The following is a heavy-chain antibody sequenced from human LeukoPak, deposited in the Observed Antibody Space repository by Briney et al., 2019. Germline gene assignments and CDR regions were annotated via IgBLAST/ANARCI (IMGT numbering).Heavy chain of an antibody. Sequence: GGSLRLSCAASGFTFSSYSMNWVRQAPGKGLEWVANIKQDGSGKFYMDSVKGRFTISRDNAKNSLYLQMNSLRAEDTAVYYCAELGITMIGGVWGKGTTVTISS. J-gene: IGHJ6*04. D-gene: IGHD3-10*02. CDR1: GFTFSSYS. V-gene: IGHV3-7*01. CDR3: AELGITMIGGV. CDR2: IKQDGSGK.